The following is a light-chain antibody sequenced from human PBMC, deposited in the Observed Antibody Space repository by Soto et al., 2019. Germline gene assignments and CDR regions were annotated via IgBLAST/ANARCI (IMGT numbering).Light chain of an antibody. V-gene: IGLV2-23*01. CDR3: CSYAGNITWV. Sequence: QSVLTQPASVSGSPGQSITISCTGTSSDIGSDKLISWYQHHPGRAPKIMIYEAFKRHSGVSDRFSGSRAGNTASLTISGLRAEDEADYYCCSYAGNITWVFGGGTKLTVL. CDR1: SSDIGSDKL. CDR2: EAF. J-gene: IGLJ3*02.